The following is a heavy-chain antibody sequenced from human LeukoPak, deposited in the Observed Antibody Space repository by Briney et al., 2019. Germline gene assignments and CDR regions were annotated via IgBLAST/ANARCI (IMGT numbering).Heavy chain of an antibody. D-gene: IGHD3-9*01. Sequence: GGSLRLSCAASGFTFSNYEVNWVRQAPGKGLEWVSYISSSSSTIYYADSVKGRFTISRDNAKNSLYLQMNSLRAEDTAVYYCARANDNYYYYYMDVWGKGTTVTIS. CDR3: ARANDNYYYYYMDV. CDR2: ISSSSSTI. J-gene: IGHJ6*03. V-gene: IGHV3-48*03. CDR1: GFTFSNYE.